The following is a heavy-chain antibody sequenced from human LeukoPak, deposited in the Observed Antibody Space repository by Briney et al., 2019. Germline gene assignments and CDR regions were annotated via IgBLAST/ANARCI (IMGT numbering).Heavy chain of an antibody. J-gene: IGHJ4*02. CDR1: GFTFSSYW. CDR3: ASRGYSYGYLVRY. CDR2: IKQDGSEK. D-gene: IGHD5-18*01. V-gene: IGHV3-7*01. Sequence: GGSLRHSCAASGFTFSSYWMSWVRQAPGKGLEWVANIKQDGSEKYYVDSVKGRFTISRDNAKNSLYLQMNSLRAEDTAVYYCASRGYSYGYLVRYWGQGTLVTVSS.